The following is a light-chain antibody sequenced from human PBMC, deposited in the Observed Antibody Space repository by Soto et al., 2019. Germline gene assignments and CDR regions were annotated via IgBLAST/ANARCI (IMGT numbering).Light chain of an antibody. Sequence: DIPLTQSPSTLSASLVDRAPIXPRASRSIINWLAWYQQKSGKGPKLLIYKASNLQTGVPSRFSGSGYGTEFTLTISSLQPDDVATYYCQQYSDHWTFGQGTKVDIK. V-gene: IGKV1-5*03. CDR2: KAS. J-gene: IGKJ1*01. CDR3: QQYSDHWT. CDR1: RSIINW.